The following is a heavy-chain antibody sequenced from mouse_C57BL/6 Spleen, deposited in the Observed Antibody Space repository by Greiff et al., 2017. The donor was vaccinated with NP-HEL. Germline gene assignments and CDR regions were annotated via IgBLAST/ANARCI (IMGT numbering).Heavy chain of an antibody. Sequence: VQLKQSGPVLVKPGASVKMSCKASGYTFTDYYMNWVKQSHGKSLEWIGVINPYNGGTSYNQKFKGKATLTVDKSSSTAYMELNSLTSEDSAVYYCARKIYYYGSSPSWYFDVWGTGTTVTVSS. CDR2: INPYNGGT. CDR3: ARKIYYYGSSPSWYFDV. J-gene: IGHJ1*03. D-gene: IGHD1-1*01. V-gene: IGHV1-19*01. CDR1: GYTFTDYY.